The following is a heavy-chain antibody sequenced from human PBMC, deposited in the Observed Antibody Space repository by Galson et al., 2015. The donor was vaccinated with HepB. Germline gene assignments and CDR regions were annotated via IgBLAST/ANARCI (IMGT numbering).Heavy chain of an antibody. CDR2: IYTSGST. V-gene: IGHV4-4*07. J-gene: IGHJ6*02. Sequence: ETLSLTCTVSGGSISSYYWSWIRQPAGKGLEWIGRIYTSGSTNYNPSLKSRVTMSVDTSKNQFSLKLSSVTAADTAVYYCARERGTIFGVVIGFGMDVWGQGTTVTVSS. CDR3: ARERGTIFGVVIGFGMDV. CDR1: GGSISSYY. D-gene: IGHD3-3*01.